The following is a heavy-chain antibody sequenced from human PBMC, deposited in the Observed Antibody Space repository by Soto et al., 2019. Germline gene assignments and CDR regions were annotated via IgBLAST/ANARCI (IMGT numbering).Heavy chain of an antibody. CDR3: VRGGNWFDP. J-gene: IGHJ5*02. V-gene: IGHV4-59*01. CDR1: GGSISPYY. D-gene: IGHD5-12*01. CDR2: IYYSGST. Sequence: QVQLQESGPGLVKPSETLSLTCTVSGGSISPYYWSWIRQPPGKGLEWIGYIYYSGSTDYNPSLKSRVTISLDTSKNQFSLKLSSVTAADTAVYYCVRGGNWFDPWGQGTLVTVSS.